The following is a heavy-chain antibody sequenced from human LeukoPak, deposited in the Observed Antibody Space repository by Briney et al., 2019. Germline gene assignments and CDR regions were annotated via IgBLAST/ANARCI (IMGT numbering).Heavy chain of an antibody. CDR1: GGSISSYY. J-gene: IGHJ6*02. Sequence: PSETLSLTCTVSGGSISSYYWSWIRQPAGKGLEWIGRIYTSGSNNYNPSLKSRVTMSVDTSKNQFSLKLSPVTAADTAVYYCASLVGDGYNVSVGMDVWGQGTTVTVSS. CDR2: IYTSGSN. CDR3: ASLVGDGYNVSVGMDV. D-gene: IGHD5-24*01. V-gene: IGHV4-4*07.